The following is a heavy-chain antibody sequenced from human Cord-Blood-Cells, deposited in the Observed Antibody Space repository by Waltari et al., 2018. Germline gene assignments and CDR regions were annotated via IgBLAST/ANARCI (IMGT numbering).Heavy chain of an antibody. CDR2: INPNSGGT. J-gene: IGHJ6*03. CDR3: ARGEYSSSYYYYYYMDV. CDR1: GYTFTGYY. D-gene: IGHD6-6*01. Sequence: QVQLVQSGAEVKKPGASVKVSCQASGYTFTGYYMHWVRQAPGQGLEWMGWINPNSGGTNYAQKFQGRVTMTRDTSISTAYMELSRLRSDDTAVYYCARGEYSSSYYYYYYMDVWGKGTTVTVSS. V-gene: IGHV1-2*02.